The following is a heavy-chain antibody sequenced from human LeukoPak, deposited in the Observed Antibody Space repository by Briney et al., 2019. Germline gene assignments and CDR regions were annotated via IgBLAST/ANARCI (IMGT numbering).Heavy chain of an antibody. D-gene: IGHD6-19*01. V-gene: IGHV4-59*08. CDR3: ARRLDSSGWYGYYGMDV. CDR2: IYYSGST. Sequence: SETPSLTCTVSGGSISSYYWSWIRQPPGKGLEWIGYIYYSGSTNYNPSLKSRVTISVDTSKNQFSLKLSSVTAADTAVYYCARRLDSSGWYGYYGMDVWGQGTTVTVSS. CDR1: GGSISSYY. J-gene: IGHJ6*02.